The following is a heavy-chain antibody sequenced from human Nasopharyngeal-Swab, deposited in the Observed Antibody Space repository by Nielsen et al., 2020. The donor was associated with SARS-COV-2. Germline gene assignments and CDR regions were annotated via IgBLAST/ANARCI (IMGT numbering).Heavy chain of an antibody. Sequence: SETLSLTCTVSGGSISSYYWSWIRQPPGKGLEWIGYIYYSGSTNYNPSLKSRVTISVDTSKNQFSLKLSSVTAADTAVYYCARGVMVRGGSFASWTSWFDPWGQGTLVTVSS. CDR2: IYYSGST. J-gene: IGHJ5*02. CDR3: ARGVMVRGGSFASWTSWFDP. V-gene: IGHV4-59*01. D-gene: IGHD3-10*01. CDR1: GGSISSYY.